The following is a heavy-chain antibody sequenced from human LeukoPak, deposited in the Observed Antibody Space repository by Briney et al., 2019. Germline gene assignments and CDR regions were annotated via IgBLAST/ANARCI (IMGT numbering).Heavy chain of an antibody. D-gene: IGHD3-9*01. J-gene: IGHJ5*02. CDR3: AREPPRYFDWSGFNWFDP. CDR1: GGTFSGYA. CDR2: IIPIFGTA. V-gene: IGHV1-69*01. Sequence: SSVKDSCKASGGTFSGYAISWVRQAPGQGLEWMGGIIPIFGTANYAQKFQGRVTITADESTSTAYMELSSLRSEDTAVYYCAREPPRYFDWSGFNWFDPWGQGTLVTVSS.